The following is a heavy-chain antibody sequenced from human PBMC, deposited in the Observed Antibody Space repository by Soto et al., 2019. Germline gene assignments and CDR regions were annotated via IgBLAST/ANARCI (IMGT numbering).Heavy chain of an antibody. CDR1: GFTFSSYA. CDR2: ISGSGGST. CDR3: AKESSGLYGMDV. J-gene: IGHJ6*02. Sequence: HPGGSLRLSCAASGFTFSSYAMSWVRQAPGKGLEWVSAISGSGGSTYYADSVKGRFTISRDNSKNTLYPQMNSLRAEDTAVYYCAKESSGLYGMDVWGQGTTVTVSS. D-gene: IGHD6-19*01. V-gene: IGHV3-23*01.